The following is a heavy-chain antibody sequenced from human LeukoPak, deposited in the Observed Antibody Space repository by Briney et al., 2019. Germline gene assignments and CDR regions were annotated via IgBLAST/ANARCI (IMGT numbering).Heavy chain of an antibody. CDR3: ARVSYYGAGSYSYYYYMDV. J-gene: IGHJ6*03. Sequence: ASVKVSCKASGYTFTGYYMHWVRQAPGQGLEWMGWISAYNGNTNYAQKLQGRVTMTTDTSTSTAYMELRSLRSDDTAVYYCARVSYYGAGSYSYYYYMDVWGKGTTVTVSS. V-gene: IGHV1-18*04. CDR2: ISAYNGNT. D-gene: IGHD3-10*01. CDR1: GYTFTGYY.